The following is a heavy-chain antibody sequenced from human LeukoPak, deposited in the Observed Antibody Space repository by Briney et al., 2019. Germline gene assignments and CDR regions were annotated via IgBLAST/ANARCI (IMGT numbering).Heavy chain of an antibody. J-gene: IGHJ3*02. Sequence: SETLSLTCTVSGGSISSYYWSWIRRPPGKGLEWIGYIYYSGSTNYNPSLKSRVTISVDTSKNQFSLKLSSVTAADTAVYYCARESPLYDAFDIWGQGTMVTVSS. CDR1: GGSISSYY. CDR3: ARESPLYDAFDI. CDR2: IYYSGST. V-gene: IGHV4-59*01.